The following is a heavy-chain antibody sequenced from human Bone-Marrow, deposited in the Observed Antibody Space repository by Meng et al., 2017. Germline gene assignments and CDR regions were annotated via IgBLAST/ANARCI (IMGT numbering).Heavy chain of an antibody. J-gene: IGHJ4*02. V-gene: IGHV3-23*01. Sequence: GESLKISCAASGFTFSSNAMTWVRQAPGKGLEWVSYVTGGGDATYYADSVKGRFTISRDNSKNTLYLQMNSLRAEDTAVYYCARDTYDFWSGYFDYWGQGTLVTVSS. CDR3: ARDTYDFWSGYFDY. D-gene: IGHD3-3*01. CDR2: VTGGGDAT. CDR1: GFTFSSNA.